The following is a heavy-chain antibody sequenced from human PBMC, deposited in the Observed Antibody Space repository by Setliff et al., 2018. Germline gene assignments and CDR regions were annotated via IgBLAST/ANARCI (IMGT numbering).Heavy chain of an antibody. CDR1: GYTFTSYG. CDR2: INTNTGNS. CDR3: ASRGTSNGYYYYMDV. V-gene: IGHV7-4-1*02. D-gene: IGHD3-16*01. Sequence: ASVKVSCKASGYTFTSYGISWVRQAPGQGLEWMGWINTNTGNSTYAQGFTGRFVFSLDTSVSTAYLQISSLKAEDTAVYYCASRGTSNGYYYYMDVWGKGTTVTVSS. J-gene: IGHJ6*03.